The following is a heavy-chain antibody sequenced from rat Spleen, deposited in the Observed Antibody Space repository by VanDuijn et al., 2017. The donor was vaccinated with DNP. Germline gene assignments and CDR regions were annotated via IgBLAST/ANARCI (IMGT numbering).Heavy chain of an antibody. J-gene: IGHJ3*01. CDR1: GFKLNDYW. CDR3: ARAGWHGWLAY. D-gene: IGHD1-11*01. CDR2: INKDSSTI. Sequence: EVKLVESGGGLVQPGRSLKLSCAASGFKLNDYWMGWVRQAPGKGLEWIGEINKDSSTINYSPSLKDKFTISRDNAQNTLYLQMSKLGYEDTAIYYGARAGWHGWLAYWGQGTLVTVSS. V-gene: IGHV4-2*01.